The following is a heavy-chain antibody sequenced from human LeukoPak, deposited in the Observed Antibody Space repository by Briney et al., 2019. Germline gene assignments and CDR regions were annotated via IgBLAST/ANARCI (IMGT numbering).Heavy chain of an antibody. Sequence: GASVKVSCKASGYTFTSYDINWVRQATGQGLEWMGWMNPNSGNTGYAQKFQGRVTMTRNTSISTAYMELSSLRSEDTAVYYCARSGPGVFIFLWELPFDYWGQGTLVTVSS. CDR3: ARSGPGVFIFLWELPFDY. J-gene: IGHJ4*02. V-gene: IGHV1-8*01. D-gene: IGHD1-26*01. CDR1: GYTFTSYD. CDR2: MNPNSGNT.